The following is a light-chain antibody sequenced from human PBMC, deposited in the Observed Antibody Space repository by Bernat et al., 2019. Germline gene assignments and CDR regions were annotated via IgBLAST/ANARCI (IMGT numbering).Light chain of an antibody. CDR3: QQRKHWPPLT. CDR2: DAS. V-gene: IGKV3-11*01. CDR1: QSVDIY. J-gene: IGKJ4*01. Sequence: VLTQSPATLSLSPGERATLSCRASQSVDIYLAWYQQKPGQAPRLLIYDASNRATGIPPRFSGSGSGTDFTLTISSLEPEDFAFYYCQQRKHWPPLTFGRGTKVEI.